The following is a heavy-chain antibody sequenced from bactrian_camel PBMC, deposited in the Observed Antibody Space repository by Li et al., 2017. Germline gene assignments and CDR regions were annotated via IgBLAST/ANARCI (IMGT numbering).Heavy chain of an antibody. J-gene: IGHJ4*01. CDR2: IYSGGDST. CDR3: AAGKSRTCPSPDNY. Sequence: QLVESGGGSVQAGQSLTLSCVASTYTYNTNCMAWFRQTPGEEREGVAAIYSGGDSTYYADSVKGRFTIFRDNAKNTVYLQMNSLKPEDTAMFYCAAGKSRTCPSPDNYWGQGTQVTVS. V-gene: IGHV3S25*01. CDR1: TYTYNTNC. D-gene: IGHD6*01.